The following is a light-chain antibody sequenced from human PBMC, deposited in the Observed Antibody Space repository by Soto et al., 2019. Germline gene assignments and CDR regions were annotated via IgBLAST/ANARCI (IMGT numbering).Light chain of an antibody. Sequence: QSALTQPASVSGSPGQSITISCTGTSSDVGGYNYVSWYQQNPGKAPKLVIYDVSNRPSGVSTRFSGSKSGNTASLTISGLQAEDEADYYCSSYTSSSTRVFGTGTKVTVL. V-gene: IGLV2-14*01. J-gene: IGLJ1*01. CDR1: SSDVGGYNY. CDR2: DVS. CDR3: SSYTSSSTRV.